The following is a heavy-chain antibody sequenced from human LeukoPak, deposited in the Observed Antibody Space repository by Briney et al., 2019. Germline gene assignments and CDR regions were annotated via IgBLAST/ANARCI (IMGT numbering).Heavy chain of an antibody. J-gene: IGHJ3*02. V-gene: IGHV4-39*07. D-gene: IGHD3-10*01. Sequence: SETLSLTCTVSGGSISSSSYYWGWIRQPPGKGLEWIGSIYTSGSTNYNPSLKSRVTMSVDTSKNQFSLKLSSVTAADTAVYYCARDRITMVRGVMDDAFDIWGQGTMVTVSS. CDR1: GGSISSSSYY. CDR2: IYTSGST. CDR3: ARDRITMVRGVMDDAFDI.